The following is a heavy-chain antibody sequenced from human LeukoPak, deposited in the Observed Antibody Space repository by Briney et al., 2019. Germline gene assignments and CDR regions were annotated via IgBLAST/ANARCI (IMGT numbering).Heavy chain of an antibody. CDR1: GGSISSSSYY. D-gene: IGHD3-3*01. J-gene: IGHJ5*02. V-gene: IGHV4-39*07. Sequence: PSETLSLTCTVSGGSISSSSYYWGWIRQPPGKGLEWIGSIYYSGSTYYNPSLKSRVTISVDTSKNQFSLKLSSVTAADTAVYYCARGGGSGSPNNWFDPWGQGTLVTVSS. CDR3: ARGGGSGSPNNWFDP. CDR2: IYYSGST.